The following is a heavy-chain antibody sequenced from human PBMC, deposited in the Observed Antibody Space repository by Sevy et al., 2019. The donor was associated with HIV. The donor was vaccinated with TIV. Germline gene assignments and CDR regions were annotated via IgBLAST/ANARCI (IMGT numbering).Heavy chain of an antibody. CDR3: ARHSRWGESDYFDY. D-gene: IGHD3-16*01. CDR2: IYYSGST. CDR1: GGSISSSSYY. J-gene: IGHJ4*02. Sequence: SETLSLTCTVSGGSISSSSYYWGWIRQPPGKGLEWIGSIYYSGSTYYNPSLKSRVTMSVDTSKNQFSLKLGSVTAADTAVYYCARHSRWGESDYFDYWGQGTLVTVSS. V-gene: IGHV4-39*01.